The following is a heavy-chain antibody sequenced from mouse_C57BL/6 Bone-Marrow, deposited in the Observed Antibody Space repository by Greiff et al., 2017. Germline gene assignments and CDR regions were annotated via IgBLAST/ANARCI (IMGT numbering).Heavy chain of an antibody. Sequence: VQLQQSDAELVKPGASVKISCKVSGYTFTDYTIPWMKQRPEQGLEWIGYIYPRDGSTKYNEKFKGKATLTADKSSSTAYMQLNSLTSEDSAVYFCASQLLRSGYWYFDVWGTGTTVTVSS. CDR3: ASQLLRSGYWYFDV. D-gene: IGHD1-1*01. CDR2: IYPRDGST. J-gene: IGHJ1*03. CDR1: GYTFTDYT. V-gene: IGHV1-78*01.